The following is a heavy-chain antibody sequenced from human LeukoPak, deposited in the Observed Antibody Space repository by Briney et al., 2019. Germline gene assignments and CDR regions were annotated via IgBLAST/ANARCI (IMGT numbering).Heavy chain of an antibody. CDR2: IYYSGST. D-gene: IGHD3-22*01. CDR3: ARAVRGTHYYDSSGPSDY. V-gene: IGHV4-31*03. J-gene: IGHJ4*02. Sequence: TLSLTCNVSGGSISSGGYYWSWIRQHPGKGLEWLGYIYYSGSTYYNPSLKSRVTISVDTSKNQFSLKLSSVTAADTAVYYCARAVRGTHYYDSSGPSDYWGQGTLVTVSS. CDR1: GGSISSGGYY.